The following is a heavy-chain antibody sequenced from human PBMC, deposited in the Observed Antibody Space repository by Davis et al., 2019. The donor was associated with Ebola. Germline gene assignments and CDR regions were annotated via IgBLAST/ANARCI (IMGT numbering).Heavy chain of an antibody. CDR2: ISGSGGST. CDR3: ANNGGDYLYGMDV. Sequence: PGGSLRLSCAASGFTFSSYAVSWVRQAPGKGLEWVSAISGSGGSTYYADSVKGRFTISRDNSKNTLYLQMNSLRAEDTAVYYCANNGGDYLYGMDVWGKGTTVTVSS. V-gene: IGHV3-23*01. J-gene: IGHJ6*04. CDR1: GFTFSSYA. D-gene: IGHD2-8*01.